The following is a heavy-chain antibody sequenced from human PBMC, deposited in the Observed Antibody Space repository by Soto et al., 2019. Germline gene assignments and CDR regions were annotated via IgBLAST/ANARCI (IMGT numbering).Heavy chain of an antibody. CDR3: AGDSPSSGLLGTNY. CDR2: ISAFNGDT. J-gene: IGHJ4*02. Sequence: QFQLVQSGAEVKKPGASVKVSCKASGFTFTRYGISWVRQAPGQGLEWMGWISAFNGDTKYAQRLQGRVSMTTDTSTDTAHMELRSLRSDDTAVYYCAGDSPSSGLLGTNYWGQGTLVSVSS. V-gene: IGHV1-18*01. D-gene: IGHD6-19*01. CDR1: GFTFTRYG.